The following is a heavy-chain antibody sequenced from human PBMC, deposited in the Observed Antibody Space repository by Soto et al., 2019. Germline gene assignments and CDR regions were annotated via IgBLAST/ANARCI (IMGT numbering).Heavy chain of an antibody. Sequence: VQLVESGGGLVQPGGSLNLSCAAFGFTFSGSDIHWVRQASGKGLEWVGFIRSKRYGGTTEFAASVKGRFSISRDDSNTIAYLQMNSLQSEDTAVYYCGRGPRHCSGGSCYSIDYWGRGTLVTVSS. J-gene: IGHJ4*02. CDR2: IRSKRYGGTT. CDR1: GFTFSGSD. D-gene: IGHD2-15*01. V-gene: IGHV3-49*04. CDR3: GRGPRHCSGGSCYSIDY.